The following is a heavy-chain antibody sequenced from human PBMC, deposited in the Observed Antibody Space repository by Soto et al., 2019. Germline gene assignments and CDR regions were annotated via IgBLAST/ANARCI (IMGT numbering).Heavy chain of an antibody. CDR3: ARTDRDFYGLDV. CDR2: ISAAGDP. CDR1: GFTFRNYA. V-gene: IGHV3-13*05. J-gene: IGHJ6*02. Sequence: VQLVESGGGLVQPGGSLRPSCEASGFTFRNYAMHWVRQGTGKGLEWVSGISAAGDPDYADSVEGRFTISRENAQNSFFLQMNSLRVGDTAVYYCARTDRDFYGLDVWGQGTTVIVSS.